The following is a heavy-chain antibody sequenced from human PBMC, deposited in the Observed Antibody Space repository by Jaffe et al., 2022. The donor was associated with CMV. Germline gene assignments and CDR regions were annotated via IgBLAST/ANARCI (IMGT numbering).Heavy chain of an antibody. Sequence: QVQLQQWGAGLLKPSETLSLTCAVYGGSFSGYYWSWIRQPPGKGLEWIGEINHSGSTNYNPSLKSRVTISVDTSKNQFSLKLSSVTAADTAVYYCARSAQWLPYDAFDIWGQGTMVTVSS. CDR2: INHSGST. J-gene: IGHJ3*02. CDR3: ARSAQWLPYDAFDI. CDR1: GGSFSGYY. D-gene: IGHD6-19*01. V-gene: IGHV4-34*01.